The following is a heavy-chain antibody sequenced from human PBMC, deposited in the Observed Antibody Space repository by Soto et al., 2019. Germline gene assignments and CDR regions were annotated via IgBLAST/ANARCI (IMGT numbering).Heavy chain of an antibody. D-gene: IGHD2-21*02. J-gene: IGHJ4*02. Sequence: EVQLVESGGGLVQPGGSLRLSCVASGFTVSSNYMSWVRQAPGKGLEWVSVIFSGGSTNYADSVKGRFTISRDNSKNTLYLQMNSLRADDTAVYYCATRVTAGNWGQGTLVTVSS. V-gene: IGHV3-66*01. CDR3: ATRVTAGN. CDR2: IFSGGST. CDR1: GFTVSSNY.